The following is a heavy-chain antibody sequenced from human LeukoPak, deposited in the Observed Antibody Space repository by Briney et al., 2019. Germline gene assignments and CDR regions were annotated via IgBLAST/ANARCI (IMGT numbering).Heavy chain of an antibody. CDR3: ARGRDSRGYQFMGFDS. D-gene: IGHD3-22*01. J-gene: IGHJ4*02. CDR2: IYTSGST. Sequence: SETLSLTCTVSGGSINSGSYYWSWIRQPAGKGLEWIGRIYTSGSTNYNPSLKSRVTISVDTSKNQFSLKLSSVTAADTAVYYCARGRDSRGYQFMGFDSWGQGTLVTVSS. V-gene: IGHV4-61*02. CDR1: GGSINSGSYY.